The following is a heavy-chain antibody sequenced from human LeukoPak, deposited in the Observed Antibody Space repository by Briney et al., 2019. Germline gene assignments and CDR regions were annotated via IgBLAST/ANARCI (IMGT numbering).Heavy chain of an antibody. J-gene: IGHJ6*02. CDR3: ARAGRYFDWLLSYGMDV. CDR1: GYTFTGYY. CDR2: INPNSGGT. D-gene: IGHD3-9*01. V-gene: IGHV1-2*02. Sequence: GASVKVSCKASGYTFTGYYMHWVRQAPGQGLEWMGWINPNSGGTNYAQKFQGRVTMTRDTSISTAYMELSRLRSDDTAVYHCARAGRYFDWLLSYGMDVWGQGTTVTVSS.